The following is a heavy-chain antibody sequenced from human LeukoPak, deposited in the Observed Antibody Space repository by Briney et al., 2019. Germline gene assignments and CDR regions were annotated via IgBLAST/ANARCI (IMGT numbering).Heavy chain of an antibody. D-gene: IGHD1-26*01. CDR2: ISPSGGST. J-gene: IGHJ4*02. Sequence: GASVKVSCKAFGYTFTSNYMHWVRQAPGQGPEWMGVISPSGGSTTYAQKFQGRVTLTRDMSTSTDYLELSSLRSEDTAVYYCARDGGSYFDYWGQGTLVTVSS. V-gene: IGHV1-46*01. CDR1: GYTFTSNY. CDR3: ARDGGSYFDY.